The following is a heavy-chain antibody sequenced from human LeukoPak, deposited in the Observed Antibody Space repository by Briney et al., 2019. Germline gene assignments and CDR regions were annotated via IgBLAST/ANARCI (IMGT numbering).Heavy chain of an antibody. Sequence: SQTLSLTCAVYGGSFSGYYWSWIRQPPGKGLEWIGEINHSGRTNYNPSLKSRVTISVDTSKNQFSLKLTSVTAADTAVYYCARVRDNNSSSSPGVPYYFDYWGQGTLVTVSS. CDR2: INHSGRT. J-gene: IGHJ4*02. CDR3: ARVRDNNSSSSPGVPYYFDY. CDR1: GGSFSGYY. D-gene: IGHD6-6*01. V-gene: IGHV4-34*01.